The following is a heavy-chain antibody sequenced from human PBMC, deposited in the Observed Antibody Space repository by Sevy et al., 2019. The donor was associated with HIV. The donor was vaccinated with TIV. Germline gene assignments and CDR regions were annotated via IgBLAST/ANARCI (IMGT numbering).Heavy chain of an antibody. V-gene: IGHV1-69*04. CDR2: IIPMLGIA. CDR1: VGTFSSYA. Sequence: ASVKVSCKASVGTFSSYAISWVRQAAGQGLEWMGRIIPMLGIANYAQKFQGRVTITADKSTSTAYMELSSLRSEDTDVYYCAGEYVSGGYYYPGTAFDIWGQGTMVTVSS. J-gene: IGHJ3*02. CDR3: AGEYVSGGYYYPGTAFDI. D-gene: IGHD3-22*01.